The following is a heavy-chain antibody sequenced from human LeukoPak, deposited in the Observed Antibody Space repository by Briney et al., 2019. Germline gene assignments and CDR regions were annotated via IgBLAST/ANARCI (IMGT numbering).Heavy chain of an antibody. D-gene: IGHD3-10*01. CDR3: AKSDGSGSYFDP. Sequence: PSETPSLTCTVSGGSIRTDYWSWIRQPPGKGLEWIGYISNSGSSQYNPSLKSRVTISVDTSKNQFSLKLSPVTAADTAVYYCAKSDGSGSYFDPWGQGTLVTVSS. CDR1: GGSIRTDY. V-gene: IGHV4-59*01. CDR2: ISNSGSS. J-gene: IGHJ5*02.